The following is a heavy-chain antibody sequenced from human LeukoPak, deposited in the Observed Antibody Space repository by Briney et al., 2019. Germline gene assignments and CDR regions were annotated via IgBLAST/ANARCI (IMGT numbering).Heavy chain of an antibody. Sequence: SVKVSCKASGGTFSSYAISWVRQAPGQGLGRMGGIIPIFGTANYAQKFQGRVTITADKSTSTAYMELSSLRSEDTAVYYCARGKGPGYSSSWYYYWGQGTLVTVSS. V-gene: IGHV1-69*06. CDR2: IIPIFGTA. CDR1: GGTFSSYA. D-gene: IGHD6-13*01. CDR3: ARGKGPGYSSSWYYY. J-gene: IGHJ4*02.